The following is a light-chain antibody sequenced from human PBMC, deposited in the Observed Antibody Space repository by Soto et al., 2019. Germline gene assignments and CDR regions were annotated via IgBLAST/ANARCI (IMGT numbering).Light chain of an antibody. CDR2: GAS. J-gene: IGKJ5*01. V-gene: IGKV3D-20*02. CDR1: QSVSNNY. CDR3: QQRHMWPIT. Sequence: EIVLTQSPFTLSLSPVERATLSCRASQSVSNNYLAWYQQKPGQAPRLLIYGASNRATGIPDRFSGSGSGTAFTLTISSLEPEDSAVYYCQQRHMWPITFGQGTRLEIK.